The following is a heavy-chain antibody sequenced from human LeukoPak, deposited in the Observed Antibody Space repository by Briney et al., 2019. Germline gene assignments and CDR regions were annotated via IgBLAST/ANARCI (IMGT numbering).Heavy chain of an antibody. CDR2: IKQDGSEK. J-gene: IGHJ3*02. D-gene: IGHD1/OR15-1a*01. CDR3: ANDGTTYPADAFDI. CDR1: GFTFSSYW. Sequence: PGGSLRLSCAASGFTFSSYWMSWVRQAPGKGLEWVANIKQDGSEKYYVDSVKGRFTISRDNAKNSLYLQMNSLRAEDTAVYYCANDGTTYPADAFDIWGQGTMVTVSS. V-gene: IGHV3-7*01.